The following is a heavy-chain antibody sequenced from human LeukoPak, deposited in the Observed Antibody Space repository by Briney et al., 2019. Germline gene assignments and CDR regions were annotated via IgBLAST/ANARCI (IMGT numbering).Heavy chain of an antibody. CDR3: AREKGSVIAAAGEGFDY. CDR2: INPNSGGT. D-gene: IGHD6-13*01. J-gene: IGHJ4*02. Sequence: GASVKVSCKTSGYTFTGYYMHWVRQAPGQGLEWMGWINPNSGGTNYAQKFQGRVTMTRDTSISTAYMELSRLRSDDTAVYYCAREKGSVIAAAGEGFDYWGQGTLVTVSS. CDR1: GYTFTGYY. V-gene: IGHV1-2*02.